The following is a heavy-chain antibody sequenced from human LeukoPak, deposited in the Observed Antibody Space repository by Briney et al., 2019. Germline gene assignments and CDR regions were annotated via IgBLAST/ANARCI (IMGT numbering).Heavy chain of an antibody. V-gene: IGHV3-48*04. CDR3: ARDPSITIFGVVNSEDV. Sequence: GGSLRLSCAASGFTFSSYTMNWVRQAPGKGLEWVSYISSSSSTIYYADSVKGRFTISRDNAKNSLYLQMNSLRAEDTAVYYCARDPSITIFGVVNSEDVWGKGTTVTVSS. CDR2: ISSSSSTI. CDR1: GFTFSSYT. J-gene: IGHJ6*04. D-gene: IGHD3-3*01.